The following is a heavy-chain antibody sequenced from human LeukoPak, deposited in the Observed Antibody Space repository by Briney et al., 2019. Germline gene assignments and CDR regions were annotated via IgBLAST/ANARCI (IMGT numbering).Heavy chain of an antibody. CDR1: GATLTEHA. CDR2: IIDVGGT. D-gene: IGHD2-2*01. Sequence: GGSLRLSCAVSGATLTEHAWSWVRQAPGEGLEWVSGIIDVGGTYYADSVRGRFTISRDNSKNTLALQMSNLRADDTAKYYCVKDNPSSSNVALPAVVRPHNYYYYGMDVWGQGTTVIVSS. CDR3: VKDNPSSSNVALPAVVRPHNYYYYGMDV. J-gene: IGHJ6*02. V-gene: IGHV3-23*01.